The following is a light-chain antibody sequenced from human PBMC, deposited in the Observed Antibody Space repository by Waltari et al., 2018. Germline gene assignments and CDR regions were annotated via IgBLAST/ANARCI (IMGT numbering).Light chain of an antibody. CDR3: QVWEGSSDHYV. J-gene: IGLJ1*01. CDR2: DDS. V-gene: IGLV3-21*03. Sequence: SYVLTPPASVSVAPGKTARITCEGNNIGGKTVHWYQLRPGQAPVLVVHDDSDRPSGIPERFSGSNSGNTATLTISGVEVGDEGDYYCQVWEGSSDHYVFGTGTAVSV. CDR1: NIGGKT.